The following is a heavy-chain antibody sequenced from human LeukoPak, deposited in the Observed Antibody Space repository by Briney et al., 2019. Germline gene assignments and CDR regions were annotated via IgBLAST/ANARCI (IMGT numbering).Heavy chain of an antibody. D-gene: IGHD2-2*01. CDR2: VSYDGSNK. J-gene: IGHJ3*02. Sequence: TGGSLRLSCAASRFIFISYGMHWVRQAPGKGLEWVAVVSYDGSNKDYADSVKGRFTVSRDNSKNTLYLQMNSLRAEDTAVYYCARDYFPGIVVVPAAAAFDIWGQGTMVTVSS. CDR1: RFIFISYG. CDR3: ARDYFPGIVVVPAAAAFDI. V-gene: IGHV3-30*03.